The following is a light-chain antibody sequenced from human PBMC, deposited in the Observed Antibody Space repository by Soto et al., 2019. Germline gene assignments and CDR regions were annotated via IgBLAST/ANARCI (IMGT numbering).Light chain of an antibody. CDR2: LEGSGSY. V-gene: IGLV4-60*02. CDR3: ETWDFNTRV. J-gene: IGLJ2*01. Sequence: QSVLTQSSSASASLGSSVKLTCTLSSGHSSYIIAWHQQQPGKAPRYLMKLEGSGSYHKGSGVPDRFSGSSTGADRYLTISNLQFEDESDYYCETWDFNTRVFGGGTKLTVL. CDR1: SGHSSYI.